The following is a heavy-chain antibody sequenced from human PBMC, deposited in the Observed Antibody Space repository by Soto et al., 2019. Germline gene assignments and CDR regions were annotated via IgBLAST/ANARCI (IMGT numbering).Heavy chain of an antibody. V-gene: IGHV1-18*01. CDR2: ISGYNGNT. CDR3: ARGRYYYDHSGYRLDDVFDM. CDR1: GYTFSNYG. J-gene: IGHJ3*02. Sequence: GASVKVSCKASGYTFSNYGLSWVRQAPGQGLEWMGWISGYNGNTNYAQKSQGRVTMTTDTSTSTAYMELRSLRSDDTAVYYCARGRYYYDHSGYRLDDVFDMWGQGTMVTVSS. D-gene: IGHD3-22*01.